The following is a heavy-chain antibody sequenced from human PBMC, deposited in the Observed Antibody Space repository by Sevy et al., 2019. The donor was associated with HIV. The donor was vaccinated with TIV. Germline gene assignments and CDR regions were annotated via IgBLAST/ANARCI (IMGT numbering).Heavy chain of an antibody. CDR2: VSGSSNYM. Sequence: GGSLRLSCAASGFTFINYNMNWVRQAPGKGLERVASVSGSSNYMYYAESLKGRFIISRDNAKDTLYLQMNSLRADDSAVYYCARGPPDGSYDYFDYWGQGTLVTVSS. V-gene: IGHV3-21*06. J-gene: IGHJ4*02. CDR1: GFTFINYN. CDR3: ARGPPDGSYDYFDY. D-gene: IGHD1-26*01.